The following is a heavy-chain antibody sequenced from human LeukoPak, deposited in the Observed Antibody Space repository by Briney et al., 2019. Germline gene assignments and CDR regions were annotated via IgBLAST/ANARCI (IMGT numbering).Heavy chain of an antibody. Sequence: QPGGSLRLSCAASGFTFSSYAMTWVRQAPGKGLEWVSTIRGSGSNTYYADSVKGRFTISRDNSKNTLYLQMNSLRAEDTAVYYCARGGTIFGVVIGAFDIWGQGTMVTVSS. D-gene: IGHD3-3*01. CDR2: IRGSGSNT. J-gene: IGHJ3*02. V-gene: IGHV3-23*01. CDR1: GFTFSSYA. CDR3: ARGGTIFGVVIGAFDI.